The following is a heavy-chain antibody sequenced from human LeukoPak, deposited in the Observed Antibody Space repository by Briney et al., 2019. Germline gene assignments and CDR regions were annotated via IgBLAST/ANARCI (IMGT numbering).Heavy chain of an antibody. V-gene: IGHV3-23*01. D-gene: IGHD2-15*01. CDR3: ARDLPDCRGSNCLLFSY. CDR2: ITSGGRST. J-gene: IGHJ4*02. Sequence: PGGSLRLSCAASGFTFSGYAMSWVRQAPGKGLEWVSTITSGGRSTYYADSVKGRFTISRDNSNDAVYLQVSSLRGEDTAVYYCARDLPDCRGSNCLLFSYWGQGTLVTVSS. CDR1: GFTFSGYA.